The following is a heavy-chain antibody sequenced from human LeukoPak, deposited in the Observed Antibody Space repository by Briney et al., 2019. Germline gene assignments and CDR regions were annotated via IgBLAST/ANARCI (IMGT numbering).Heavy chain of an antibody. D-gene: IGHD3-16*01. Sequence: GGSLRLSCAASGFTVSNNYMSWVRQAPGKGLEWVSVIYSGDNTYYLESVKGRFTISRDNSKNTLFLQMNRLRAEDTAVYYCAGRRVLDASFDYWGQGTLVTVSS. J-gene: IGHJ4*02. V-gene: IGHV3-66*02. CDR2: IYSGDNT. CDR1: GFTVSNNY. CDR3: AGRRVLDASFDY.